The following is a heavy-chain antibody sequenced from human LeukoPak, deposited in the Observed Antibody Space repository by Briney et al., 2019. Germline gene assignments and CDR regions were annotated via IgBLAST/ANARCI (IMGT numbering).Heavy chain of an antibody. CDR2: IIPILGIA. V-gene: IGHV1-69*04. J-gene: IGHJ6*02. CDR1: GGTFSSYA. Sequence: SVKVSCKASGGTFSSYAISWVRQAPGQGLEWMGRIIPILGIANYAQKFQGRVTITADKSTSTAYMELSSLRSEDTAVYYCARVPGYCSSTSCYDYYYYGMDVWGQGTTVTVSS. CDR3: ARVPGYCSSTSCYDYYYYGMDV. D-gene: IGHD2-2*01.